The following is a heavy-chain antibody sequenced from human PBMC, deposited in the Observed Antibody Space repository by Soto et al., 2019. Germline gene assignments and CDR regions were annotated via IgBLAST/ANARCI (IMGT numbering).Heavy chain of an antibody. CDR1: GFTFTSSA. CDR2: IVVGSGNT. J-gene: IGHJ6*03. CDR3: ARASYYEFGNSYYYYMDV. V-gene: IGHV1-58*02. D-gene: IGHD3-3*01. Sequence: AVKVSCKASGFTFTSSAMQWVRQARGQRLEWIGWIVVGSGNTNYAQKLQGRVTMTTDTSTSTAYMELRSLRSDDTAVYYCARASYYEFGNSYYYYMDVWGKGTTVTVSS.